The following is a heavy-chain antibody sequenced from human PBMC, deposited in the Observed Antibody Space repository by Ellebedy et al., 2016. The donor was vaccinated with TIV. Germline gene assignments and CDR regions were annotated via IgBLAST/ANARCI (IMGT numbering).Heavy chain of an antibody. J-gene: IGHJ3*01. CDR2: TYYRAKWYN. Sequence: SQTLSLTXXISGDSVSTNSAAWNWIRLSPSRGLGWLGRTYYRAKWYNDYTVSVKSRISINPDTSKNQFSLQLNSVTPEDTAIYYCARGSDSFDVWGQGTEVTVSS. CDR3: ARGSDSFDV. V-gene: IGHV6-1*01. CDR1: GDSVSTNSAA.